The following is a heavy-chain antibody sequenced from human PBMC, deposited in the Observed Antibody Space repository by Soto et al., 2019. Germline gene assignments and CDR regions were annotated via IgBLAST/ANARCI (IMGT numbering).Heavy chain of an antibody. CDR1: GFTFSTYD. Sequence: VQLLESGGGSVQPGGSLRLSCAASGFTFSTYDMSWVRQTPWKGLEWVSTINGRGRNADYADSVKGRFTTSRDNSKNMLYLQMNSLIADDTAVYYCAYRTGFDYWGQGALVTVSS. J-gene: IGHJ4*02. V-gene: IGHV3-23*01. CDR3: AYRTGFDY. CDR2: INGRGRNA.